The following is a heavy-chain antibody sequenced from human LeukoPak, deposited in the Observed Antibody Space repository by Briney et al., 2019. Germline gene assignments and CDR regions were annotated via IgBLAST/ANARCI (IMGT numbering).Heavy chain of an antibody. CDR3: ASGMSYPEDN. CDR2: FDPEDGET. D-gene: IGHD1-26*01. Sequence: ASVKVSCKVSGYTLTELSMHWVRQAPGKGLEWMGGFDPEDGETIYAQKFQGRVTITADKSTSTAYMELSSLRSEDTAVYYCASGMSYPEDNWGQGTLVTVSS. CDR1: GYTLTELS. V-gene: IGHV1-24*01. J-gene: IGHJ4*02.